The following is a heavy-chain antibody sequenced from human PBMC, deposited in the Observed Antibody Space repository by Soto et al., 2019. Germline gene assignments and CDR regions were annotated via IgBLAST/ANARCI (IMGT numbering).Heavy chain of an antibody. J-gene: IGHJ5*02. D-gene: IGHD6-19*01. CDR2: ISHDGINK. Sequence: QVRLVESGGGVVQPGRSLRHSCTASGFSFSSYAMYWFRQPPGKGREWVAVISHDGINKHYADSVKGRVTVSRDNSNHSLDLQLNSLRGEDTAMYYCARDMYSSDYFVKWFEPWGQGTLVTVSS. CDR1: GFSFSSYA. V-gene: IGHV3-30-3*01. CDR3: ARDMYSSDYFVKWFEP.